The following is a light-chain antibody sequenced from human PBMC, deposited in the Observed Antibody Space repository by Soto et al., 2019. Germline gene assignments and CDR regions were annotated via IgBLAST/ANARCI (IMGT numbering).Light chain of an antibody. CDR2: KAS. V-gene: IGKV1-5*03. CDR1: QSISSW. J-gene: IGKJ1*01. CDR3: QHYNSYSEA. Sequence: DIQMTQSPSTLSASVGDRVPIVCRSSQSISSWLAWYQQKPGKAPKLLIYKASTLKSGVPSRFSGSGSGTEFTLTISSLQPDDFATYYCQHYNSYSEAFGQGTKVDI.